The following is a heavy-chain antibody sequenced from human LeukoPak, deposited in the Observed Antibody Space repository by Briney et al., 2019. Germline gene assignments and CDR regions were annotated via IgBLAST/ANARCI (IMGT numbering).Heavy chain of an antibody. CDR2: ISVRSNYI. D-gene: IGHD3-22*01. CDR1: GYTFSSYS. V-gene: IGHV3-21*01. CDR3: VRLRRSSDTSGFYYYYDF. Sequence: NTGGSLRLSCVASGYTFSSYSINWVRQAPGKGLEWVSSISVRSNYIYYADSVRGRFSISRDDARDSLYLQMNSLRAEDTAVYYCVRLRRSSDTSGFYYYYDFWGQGTLVTVSS. J-gene: IGHJ4*02.